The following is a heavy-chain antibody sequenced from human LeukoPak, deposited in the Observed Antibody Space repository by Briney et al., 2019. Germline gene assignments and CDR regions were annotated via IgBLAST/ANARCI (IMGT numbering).Heavy chain of an antibody. Sequence: GGSLRLSCAASGFTFSSYSMTWVRQAPGKGLEWISHISAASWGIYYADSVKGRFTTSRDNAKNSVFLQMSSLRPEDTAVYYCARASHSWFDPWGQGTLVTVSS. CDR3: ARASHSWFDP. V-gene: IGHV3-48*01. CDR2: ISAASWGI. CDR1: GFTFSSYS. J-gene: IGHJ5*02.